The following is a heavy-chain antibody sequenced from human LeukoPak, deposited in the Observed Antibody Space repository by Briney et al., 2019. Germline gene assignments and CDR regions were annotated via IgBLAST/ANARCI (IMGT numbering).Heavy chain of an antibody. J-gene: IGHJ4*02. Sequence: SETLSLTCTVSGGSISSYYWSWLRQPPGKGLEWIGYIYYSWSTYYDHSLKSRVTISVDTSKNQFSLKLSSVAAADTAVYYCARVEYSSSNWGQGTLVTVSS. CDR2: IYYSWST. D-gene: IGHD6-6*01. CDR3: ARVEYSSSN. CDR1: GGSISSYY. V-gene: IGHV4-59*08.